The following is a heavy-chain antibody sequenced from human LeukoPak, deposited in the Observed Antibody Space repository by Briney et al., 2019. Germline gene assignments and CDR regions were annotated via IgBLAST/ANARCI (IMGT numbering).Heavy chain of an antibody. CDR1: GGSISSYY. J-gene: IGHJ4*02. D-gene: IGHD6-19*01. Sequence: SETLSLTCTVSGGSISSYYWSWIRQPPGKGLEWIGYIYYSGRTNYNPSLKSRVTFSVNTSMNQFSLKLRSVTAADTAVYYCARERAVADYSDYWGQGTLVTVSS. CDR3: ARERAVADYSDY. CDR2: IYYSGRT. V-gene: IGHV4-59*13.